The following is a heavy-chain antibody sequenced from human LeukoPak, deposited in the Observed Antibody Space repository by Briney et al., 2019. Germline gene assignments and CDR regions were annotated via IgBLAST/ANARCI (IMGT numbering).Heavy chain of an antibody. D-gene: IGHD2-21*02. V-gene: IGHV1-46*01. Sequence: ASVKVSCKASGYILSIYNMHWVRQAPGQGLEWLGIINPSGGDTKYAQKFQGRVTLTRDKSTSTVYMELSSLTSDDTAVYYCARTYCAEDCSIRYFDYWGQGTLVTVSS. CDR1: GYILSIYN. CDR3: ARTYCAEDCSIRYFDY. CDR2: INPSGGDT. J-gene: IGHJ4*02.